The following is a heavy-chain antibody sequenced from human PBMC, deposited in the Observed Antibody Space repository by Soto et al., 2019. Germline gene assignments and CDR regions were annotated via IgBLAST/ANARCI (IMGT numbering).Heavy chain of an antibody. CDR3: TTDSLFTGQLVRMDN. J-gene: IGHJ4*01. CDR1: GFTFSDAW. CDR2: IKSKIDGETT. V-gene: IGHV3-15*07. Sequence: EVQLVESGGELVKPGGSLRLSCAASGFTFSDAWINWVRQAPGKGLEWVGRIKSKIDGETTDFAAPVKGRFAISRDDSRDMVYMEMYSLKTDDTAVYYCTTDSLFTGQLVRMDNWGHGTLVTVSS. D-gene: IGHD3-9*01.